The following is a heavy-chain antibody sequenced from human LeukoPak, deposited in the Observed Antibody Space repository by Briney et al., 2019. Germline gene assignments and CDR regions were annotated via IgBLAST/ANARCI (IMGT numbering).Heavy chain of an antibody. CDR3: ARASHYYDILTGLRRDAFDI. CDR1: GGSISSGGYC. V-gene: IGHV4-30-2*01. Sequence: SETLSLTCAVSGGSISSGGYCWSWIRQPPGKGLEWIGYIYHSGSTYYNPSLKSRVTISVDTSKNQFSLKLSSVPAAQTAVYYCARASHYYDILTGLRRDAFDIWGQGTMVTVSS. J-gene: IGHJ3*02. D-gene: IGHD3-9*01. CDR2: IYHSGST.